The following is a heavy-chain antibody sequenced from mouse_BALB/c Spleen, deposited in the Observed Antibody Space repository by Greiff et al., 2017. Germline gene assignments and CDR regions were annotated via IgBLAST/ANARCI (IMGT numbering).Heavy chain of an antibody. CDR1: GFTFSSYA. D-gene: IGHD2-3*01. CDR2: ISSGGST. J-gene: IGHJ2*01. Sequence: EVMLVESGGGLVKPGGSLKLSCAASGFTFSSYAMSWVRQTPEKRLEWVASISSGGSTYYPDSVKGRFTISRDNARNILYLQMSSLRSEDTAMYYCARGHDGYYVDYWGQGTTLTVSS. CDR3: ARGHDGYYVDY. V-gene: IGHV5-6-5*01.